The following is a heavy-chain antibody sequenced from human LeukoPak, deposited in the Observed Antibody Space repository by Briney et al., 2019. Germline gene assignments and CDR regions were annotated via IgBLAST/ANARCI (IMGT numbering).Heavy chain of an antibody. V-gene: IGHV3-7*01. CDR3: ARDVGVVYDFWSGYYTGKEYFQH. J-gene: IGHJ1*01. CDR1: GFTFSSYE. CDR2: IKQDGSEK. D-gene: IGHD3-3*01. Sequence: PGGSLRLSCAASGFTFSSYEMHWVRQAPGKGLEWVANIKQDGSEKYYVDSVKGRFTISRDNAKNSLYLQMNSLRAEDTAVYYCARDVGVVYDFWSGYYTGKEYFQHWGQGTLVTVPS.